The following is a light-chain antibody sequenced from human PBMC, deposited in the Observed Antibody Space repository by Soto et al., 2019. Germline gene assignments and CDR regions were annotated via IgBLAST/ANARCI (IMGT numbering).Light chain of an antibody. CDR1: QRLSASD. J-gene: IGKJ1*01. CDR2: GVS. V-gene: IGKV3-20*01. Sequence: EIVLTQSPGTLSLSPGQRATLSCRASQRLSASDIAWYQQKPGQAPKFLIYGVSSRATGIPDRFSGSGSGTDFTLTISRLEPEDFAVYYCQHYGSSPPWTFGQGTKVDIK. CDR3: QHYGSSPPWT.